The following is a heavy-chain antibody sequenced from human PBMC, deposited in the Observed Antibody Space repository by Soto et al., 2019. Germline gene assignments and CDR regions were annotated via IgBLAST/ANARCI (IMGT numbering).Heavy chain of an antibody. Sequence: QVQLQESGPGLVKPSQTLSLTCTVSGGSISSGGYYWSWIRQHPGKGLEWIGYIYYSGSTYYNPSLKSRVTISVDTSKNQFSLKLSYVTAADTAVYYCARGGAIAVASPFDYWGQGTLVTVSS. CDR1: GGSISSGGYY. CDR3: ARGGAIAVASPFDY. CDR2: IYYSGST. V-gene: IGHV4-31*03. D-gene: IGHD6-19*01. J-gene: IGHJ4*02.